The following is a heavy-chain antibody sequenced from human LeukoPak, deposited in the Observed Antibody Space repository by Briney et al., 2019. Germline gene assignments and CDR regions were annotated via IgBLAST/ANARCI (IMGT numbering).Heavy chain of an antibody. J-gene: IGHJ3*02. D-gene: IGHD3-10*01. CDR2: ISYDGSNK. V-gene: IGHV3-30*03. Sequence: PGGSLRLSCAASGFTFSSYGMHWVRQAPGKGLEWVAVISYDGSNKYYADSVKGRFTISRDNSKNTLHLQMSSLRAEDTAVYYCARDPWAYYFGSGSSSHVGFDIWGQGTMVTVSS. CDR3: ARDPWAYYFGSGSSSHVGFDI. CDR1: GFTFSSYG.